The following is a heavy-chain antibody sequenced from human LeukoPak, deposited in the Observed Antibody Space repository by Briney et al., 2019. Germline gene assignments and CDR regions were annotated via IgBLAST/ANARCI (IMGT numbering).Heavy chain of an antibody. CDR1: RGSISGSIRSYY. D-gene: IGHD5-12*01. Sequence: KASETLSLTCTVSRGSISGSIRSYYWSWLRQRPGKGLEWIGYSSSSGSVNDNPSLRSRDTISVDTSKNQFFLNLSSVSAADTAVYYCARIPLGYSGAYYFDYWGQGTLVTVSP. V-gene: IGHV4-4*09. CDR2: SSSSGSV. CDR3: ARIPLGYSGAYYFDY. J-gene: IGHJ4*02.